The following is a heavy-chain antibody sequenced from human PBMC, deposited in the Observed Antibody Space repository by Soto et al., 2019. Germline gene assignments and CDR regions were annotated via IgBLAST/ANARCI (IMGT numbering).Heavy chain of an antibody. V-gene: IGHV3-48*03. J-gene: IGHJ4*02. CDR3: ESLVRATYGRQYFDY. Sequence: GVSLRLSCGVSGFTFSTYELNWVRQAPGRGLEWISYITTSGSTKYYADSVKGRFTISRDNAKNSLYLQMNSLRAEDTAVYYCESLVRATYGRQYFDYWGQGTLVPVYS. D-gene: IGHD1-26*01. CDR1: GFTFSTYE. CDR2: ITTSGSTK.